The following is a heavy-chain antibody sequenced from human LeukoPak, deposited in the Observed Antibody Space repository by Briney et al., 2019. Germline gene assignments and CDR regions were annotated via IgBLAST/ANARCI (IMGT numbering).Heavy chain of an antibody. CDR2: IYYSGST. J-gene: IGHJ4*02. CDR3: ARGRDGYNSSYDY. CDR1: GXSISSSSDY. V-gene: IGHV4-39*07. Sequence: SETLSLTCTVSGXSISSSSDYWGWIRQPPGKGLEWIGSIYYSGSTNYNPSLKSRVTISVDTSKNQFSLKLSSVTAADTAVYYCARGRDGYNSSYDYWGQGTLVTVSS. D-gene: IGHD5-24*01.